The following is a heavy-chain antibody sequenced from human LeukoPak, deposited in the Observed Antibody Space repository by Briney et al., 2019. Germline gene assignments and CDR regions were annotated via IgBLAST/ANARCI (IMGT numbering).Heavy chain of an antibody. CDR2: IRGRVEGSFT. J-gene: IGHJ4*02. CDR1: GFSFSNYA. D-gene: IGHD2-2*01. Sequence: GRSLRLSCAASGFSFSNYAMTWVRQAPGEGLEWVASIRGRVEGSFTYQADSVKGRFTISRDNSMNTVYLQMPNLRVDDTARYFCARRSCSKASCYVGYSAYGVADFDNWGQGTLVTVSS. V-gene: IGHV3-23*01. CDR3: ARRSCSKASCYVGYSAYGVADFDN.